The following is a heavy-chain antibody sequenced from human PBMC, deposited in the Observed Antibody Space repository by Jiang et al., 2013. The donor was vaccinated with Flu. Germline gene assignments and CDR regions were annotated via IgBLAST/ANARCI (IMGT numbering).Heavy chain of an antibody. CDR1: GFSFDDYA. J-gene: IGHJ6*02. D-gene: IGHD3-3*01. Sequence: VQLLESGGGLVQPGRSLRLSCAASGFSFDDYAMHWVRQAPGKGLEWVSGIWWNSATVGYADSVKGRFTISRDNAKNSLYLQMNNLRPEDTALYYCDKRCPPRYLRFGHWDYYGMDVWGQGTTVTVSS. CDR3: DKRCPPRYLRFGHWDYYGMDV. CDR2: IWWNSATV. V-gene: IGHV3-9*01.